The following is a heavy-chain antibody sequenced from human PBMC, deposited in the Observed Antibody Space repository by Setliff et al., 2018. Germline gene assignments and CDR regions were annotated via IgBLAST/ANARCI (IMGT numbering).Heavy chain of an antibody. CDR1: GFIFSSYW. V-gene: IGHV3-7*03. Sequence: GESLKISCAASGFIFSSYWMNWVRQAPGKGLEWVATINQDGSGKYYVDSVKGRFTISRDNAKNSLYLQMNSPRAEDTGVYYCATYKRSSSFENWGQGSLVTVSS. CDR2: INQDGSGK. CDR3: ATYKRSSSFEN. J-gene: IGHJ4*02. D-gene: IGHD6-6*01.